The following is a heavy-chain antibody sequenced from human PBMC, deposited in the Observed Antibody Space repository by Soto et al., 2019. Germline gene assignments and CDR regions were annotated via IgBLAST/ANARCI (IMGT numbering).Heavy chain of an antibody. D-gene: IGHD5-18*01. CDR3: ARVRGYRHNWFDP. CDR2: INPNGGDT. J-gene: IGHJ5*02. CDR1: GYMFTYYH. Sequence: ASVKVSCKASGYMFTYYHVHWVRQAPGQGLEWMGIINPNGGDTRYAQKFQGRVTMTRDTSTSTVYMEVSSLRSEDTALYYCARVRGYRHNWFDPWGQGTLVTVSS. V-gene: IGHV1-46*01.